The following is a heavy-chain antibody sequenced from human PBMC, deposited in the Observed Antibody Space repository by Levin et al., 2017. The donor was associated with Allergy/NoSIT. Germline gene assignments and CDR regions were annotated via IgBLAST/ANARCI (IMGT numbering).Heavy chain of an antibody. Sequence: GGSLRLSCAASGFSFSDSYMTWIRQAPGKGLEWVSYISRRGDYANYADSVKGRFTISRDNAKNSLSLHMNSLRAEDTAVYYCARTVGSGDCSGGSCPNWFDPWGQGTLVTVSS. D-gene: IGHD2-15*01. CDR1: GFSFSDSY. J-gene: IGHJ5*02. CDR3: ARTVGSGDCSGGSCPNWFDP. CDR2: ISRRGDYA. V-gene: IGHV3-11*03.